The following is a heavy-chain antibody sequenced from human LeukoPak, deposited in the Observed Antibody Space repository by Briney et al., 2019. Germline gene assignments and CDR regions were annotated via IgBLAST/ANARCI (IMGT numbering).Heavy chain of an antibody. D-gene: IGHD3-22*01. Sequence: GGSLRLSCAASGFTFSSYAMNWVRQAPGKGLEWVSGMSGSGVSPYYADSVKGRFTMSRDNSKNTLYLQMNSLRAEDTAVYYCAKANSPYYYDSSGYSTFNYWGQGTLVTVSS. J-gene: IGHJ4*02. CDR1: GFTFSSYA. CDR2: MSGSGVSP. CDR3: AKANSPYYYDSSGYSTFNY. V-gene: IGHV3-23*01.